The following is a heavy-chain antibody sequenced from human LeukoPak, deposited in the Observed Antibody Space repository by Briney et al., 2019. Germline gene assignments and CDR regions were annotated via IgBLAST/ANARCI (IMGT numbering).Heavy chain of an antibody. J-gene: IGHJ2*01. V-gene: IGHV4-61*05. Sequence: PSETLSLTCIVSGGSISSGTYYWGWIRQPPGKGLEWIGFIYYSGSTNCNPSLKSRVTISLDSSKNQFSLQLRSVTAADTAVYYCTSRYSDLWGRGTLVTVSS. CDR3: TSRYSDL. CDR2: IYYSGST. CDR1: GGSISSGTYY.